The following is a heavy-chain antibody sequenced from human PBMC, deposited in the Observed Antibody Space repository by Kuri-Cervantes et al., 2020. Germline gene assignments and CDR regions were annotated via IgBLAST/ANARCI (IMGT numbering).Heavy chain of an antibody. CDR3: ARGLEDVWGSYPDY. CDR1: GFTFSNYW. CDR2: IKEDGNEK. D-gene: IGHD3-16*01. J-gene: IGHJ4*02. V-gene: IGHV3-7*01. Sequence: GESLKISCGASGFTFSNYWMSWVRQAPGKGLEWVANIKEDGNEKYYVDSVKGRFTISRDNAKNSLYLQMNSLRAEDTAVYYCARGLEDVWGSYPDYWGQGTMVTVSS.